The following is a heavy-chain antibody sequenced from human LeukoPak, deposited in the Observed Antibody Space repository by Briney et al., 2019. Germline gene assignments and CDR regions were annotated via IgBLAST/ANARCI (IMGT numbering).Heavy chain of an antibody. J-gene: IGHJ4*02. D-gene: IGHD3-22*01. Sequence: GESLKISCKGSGYSFTSYWIGWVRQMPGKGLEWMGIIYPGDSDTRYSPSFQGQVTMSVDKSISTAYLQWSSLKASDTGMYYCARANMDYSDTSGYFDYCGYFDYWGQGTLVTVSS. CDR1: GYSFTSYW. V-gene: IGHV5-51*01. CDR3: ARANMDYSDTSGYFDYCGYFDY. CDR2: IYPGDSDT.